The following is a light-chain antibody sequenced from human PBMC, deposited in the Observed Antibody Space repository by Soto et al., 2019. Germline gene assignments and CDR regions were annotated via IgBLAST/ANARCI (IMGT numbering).Light chain of an antibody. CDR2: AAS. J-gene: IGKJ1*01. Sequence: EAVLTQSPGTRSLSPEERATLSCRASQIVSKNYLAWYQQKPGQAPRLLIYAASSRATGIPDRFSGGGSGTDFTLTISRLEPEDFAVYYCQQYGSAPRTFGQGTKVEVK. CDR3: QQYGSAPRT. V-gene: IGKV3-20*01. CDR1: QIVSKNY.